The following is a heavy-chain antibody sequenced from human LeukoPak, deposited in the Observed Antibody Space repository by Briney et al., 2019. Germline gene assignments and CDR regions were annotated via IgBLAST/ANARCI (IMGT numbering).Heavy chain of an antibody. Sequence: SGGSLRLSCAASGFTFSSYAMGWVRQAPGKGLEWVSAISGSGGSTYYADSVKGRFTISRDNSKNTLYLQMNSLRAEDTAVYYCAKSPIRGVVTNWGQGTLVTVSS. CDR2: ISGSGGST. CDR1: GFTFSSYA. D-gene: IGHD3-10*01. V-gene: IGHV3-23*01. CDR3: AKSPIRGVVTN. J-gene: IGHJ4*02.